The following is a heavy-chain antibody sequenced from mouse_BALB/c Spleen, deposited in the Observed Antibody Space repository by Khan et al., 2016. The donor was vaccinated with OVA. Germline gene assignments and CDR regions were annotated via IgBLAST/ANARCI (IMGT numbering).Heavy chain of an antibody. CDR2: ILAGGST. CDR3: TRNGEPDYFDY. Sequence: VQLQESGPGLVAPSQSLSITCTVSGFSLTNYGVHWVLQPPGKGLEWLGVILAGGSTNYNSALMSRLSISKDNSKSQVFLKMNEQQTNDTAMYFCTRNGEPDYFDYWGQGTTLTVSS. V-gene: IGHV2-9*02. CDR1: GFSLTNYG. D-gene: IGHD2-4*01. J-gene: IGHJ2*01.